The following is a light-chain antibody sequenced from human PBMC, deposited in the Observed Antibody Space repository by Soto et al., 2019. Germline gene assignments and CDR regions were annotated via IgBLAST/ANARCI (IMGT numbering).Light chain of an antibody. J-gene: IGLJ3*02. CDR2: GNS. Sequence: QSVLTQPASVSGAPGQRVTISCTGSSSNIGAGYDVHWYQQLPGTAPKLLIYGNSNRPSGVPDRFSGSKSGTSASLAITGLQAEEEADDYCQSYDSSLSGSWVFGGGTKLTVL. CDR1: SSNIGAGYD. V-gene: IGLV1-40*01. CDR3: QSYDSSLSGSWV.